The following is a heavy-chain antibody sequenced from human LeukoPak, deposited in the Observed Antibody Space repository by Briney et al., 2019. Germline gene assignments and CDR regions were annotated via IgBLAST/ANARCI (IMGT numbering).Heavy chain of an antibody. CDR2: ISYDGSNK. Sequence: GGSLRLSCAASGFTFSSYAMHWVRQAPGKGLEWVAVISYDGSNKYYADSVKGRFTISRDNSKNTLYLQMNSLRAEDTAVYYCASSKRGDYYDSSGYYFPSPLPDYWGQGTLVTVSS. J-gene: IGHJ4*02. CDR1: GFTFSSYA. D-gene: IGHD3-22*01. V-gene: IGHV3-30*04. CDR3: ASSKRGDYYDSSGYYFPSPLPDY.